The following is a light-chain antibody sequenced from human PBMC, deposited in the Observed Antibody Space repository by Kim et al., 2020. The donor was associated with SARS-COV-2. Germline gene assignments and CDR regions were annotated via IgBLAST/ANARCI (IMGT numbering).Light chain of an antibody. V-gene: IGLV2-14*03. J-gene: IGLJ3*02. CDR3: GAYSSTNTWV. Sequence: QSVLTQPASVSGSPGQSITLSCSGTGTDIGRYNFVSWYQQHPGKAPKLIIFDVTQRPSGVSARFSGSKSDNMASLTISRLQAEDEAEYYCGAYSSTNTWVFGGGTQLTVL. CDR1: GTDIGRYNF. CDR2: DVT.